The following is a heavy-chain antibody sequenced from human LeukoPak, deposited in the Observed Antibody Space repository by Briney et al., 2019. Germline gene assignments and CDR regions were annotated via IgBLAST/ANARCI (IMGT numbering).Heavy chain of an antibody. V-gene: IGHV3-23*01. CDR2: ISGSGGST. CDR3: AKETAPKQGLVRGYFDY. CDR1: GFTFSSYA. D-gene: IGHD6-19*01. Sequence: PRGSLRLSCAASGFTFSSYAMSWVRQAPGKGLEWVSAISGSGGSTYYADSVKGRFTISRDNSKNTLYLQMNSLRAEDTAVYYCAKETAPKQGLVRGYFDYWGQGTLVTVSS. J-gene: IGHJ4*02.